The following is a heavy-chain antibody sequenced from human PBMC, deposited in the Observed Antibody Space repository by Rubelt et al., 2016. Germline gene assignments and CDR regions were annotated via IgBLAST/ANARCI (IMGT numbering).Heavy chain of an antibody. Sequence: QLQLQESGPGLVKPSETLSLTCSVSGDSISSSSYHWGWIRQPPGKRLEWIGSIYYTGSTYQNPSLRGRITIPVDTSKNQFSLRLSSVTAADTAEYYCASSVAVSGGGYYGMDVWGQGTTVTVSS. V-gene: IGHV4-39*01. CDR2: IYYTGST. D-gene: IGHD1-26*01. CDR3: ASSVAVSGGGYYGMDV. J-gene: IGHJ6*02. CDR1: GDSISSSSYH.